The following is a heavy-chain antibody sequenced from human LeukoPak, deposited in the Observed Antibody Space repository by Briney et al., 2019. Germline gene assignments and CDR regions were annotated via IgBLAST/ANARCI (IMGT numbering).Heavy chain of an antibody. CDR1: GGSISSYY. CDR2: IYYSGST. CDR3: ARGASNYDILTGYYNVHLFDY. Sequence: TSETLSLTCTVSGGSISSYYWRWIRQPPGKGLEWIGYIYYSGSTNYNPSLKSRVTISVDTSKNQFSLKLSSVTAADTAVYYCARGASNYDILTGYYNVHLFDYWGQGTLVTVSS. D-gene: IGHD3-9*01. J-gene: IGHJ4*02. V-gene: IGHV4-59*01.